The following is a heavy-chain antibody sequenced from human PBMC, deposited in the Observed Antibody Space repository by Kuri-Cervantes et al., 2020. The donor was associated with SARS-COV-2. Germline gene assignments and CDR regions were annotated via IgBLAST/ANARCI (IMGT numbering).Heavy chain of an antibody. CDR3: ARDGSGTFYWMEYFDY. J-gene: IGHJ4*02. Sequence: GESLKISCAASGFTFSSYWMSWVRQAPGKGLEWVANIKQDGNEKYYVDSVKGRFTISKDNAEDSLYLQMNSLRAEDTAVYYCARDGSGTFYWMEYFDYWGQGTLVTVSS. CDR2: IKQDGNEK. D-gene: IGHD3-10*01. V-gene: IGHV3-7*01. CDR1: GFTFSSYW.